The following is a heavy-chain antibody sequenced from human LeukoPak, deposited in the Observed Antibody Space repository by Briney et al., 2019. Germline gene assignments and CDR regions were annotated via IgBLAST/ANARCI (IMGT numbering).Heavy chain of an antibody. D-gene: IGHD4-23*01. Sequence: ASVKVSCKASGYSFNDYYIHWVRHAPGQGLEWMGWISPNSGGTNYAQNFQGRVTMTRDTSITTAYMELSGLTSDDTAPYYCARNYGGTSKYFDYWGQGTLVTVSS. CDR3: ARNYGGTSKYFDY. V-gene: IGHV1-2*02. CDR2: ISPNSGGT. CDR1: GYSFNDYY. J-gene: IGHJ4*02.